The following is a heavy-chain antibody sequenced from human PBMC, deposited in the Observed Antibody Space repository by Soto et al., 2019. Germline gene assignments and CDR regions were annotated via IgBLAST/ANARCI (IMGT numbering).Heavy chain of an antibody. CDR1: GGSIGSGAYS. CDR3: ARLSSSGGWFDP. Sequence: QLQLQESGSGLVKPSQTLSLTCAVSGGSIGSGAYSWSWIRQPPGKGLEWIGYIHQSGSTYYNPSLKSRVTRSVDRSKNQFSLKLSSVAAADTAVYYCARLSSSGGWFDPWGQGTLVTVSS. J-gene: IGHJ5*02. D-gene: IGHD3-22*01. CDR2: IHQSGST. V-gene: IGHV4-30-2*01.